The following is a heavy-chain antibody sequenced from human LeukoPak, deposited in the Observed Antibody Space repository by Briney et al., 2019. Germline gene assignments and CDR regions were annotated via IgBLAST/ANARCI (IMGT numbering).Heavy chain of an antibody. D-gene: IGHD1-1*01. CDR2: INHSGST. Sequence: SETLSLTCAAYGGTFSGYYWNWIRQPPGKGLEWIWEINHSGSTNYNPSLKNRRTITVDTTKNKFSLKLSSVTAADTAVYYCARGTDNWSVRIRNWFDPWGQGTLVTVSS. CDR1: GGTFSGYY. V-gene: IGHV4-34*01. CDR3: ARGTDNWSVRIRNWFDP. J-gene: IGHJ5*02.